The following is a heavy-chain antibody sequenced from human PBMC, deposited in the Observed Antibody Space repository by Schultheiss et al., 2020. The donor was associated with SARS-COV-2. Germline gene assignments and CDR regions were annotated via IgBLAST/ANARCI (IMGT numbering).Heavy chain of an antibody. D-gene: IGHD3-10*01. V-gene: IGHV1-58*01. J-gene: IGHJ4*02. Sequence: SVKVSCKASGFTFTTSAVQWVRQARGQRLEWIGWIVVGSGNTNYAQKFQERVTITRDMATSTAYMELSSLRAEDTAVYYCAKGDYGSGNYHQLSFDYWGQGTLVTVSS. CDR1: GFTFTTSA. CDR2: IVVGSGNT. CDR3: AKGDYGSGNYHQLSFDY.